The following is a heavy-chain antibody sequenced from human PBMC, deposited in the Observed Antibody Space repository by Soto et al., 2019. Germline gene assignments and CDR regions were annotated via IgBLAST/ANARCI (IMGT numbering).Heavy chain of an antibody. CDR3: ARGLRRVGSGWYSGWFDP. J-gene: IGHJ5*02. V-gene: IGHV1-8*01. D-gene: IGHD6-19*01. CDR2: MNPNSGNT. Sequence: QVQLVQSGAEVKKPGASVKVSCKASGYTFTSYDINWVRQATGQGLEWMGWMNPNSGNTGYAQKFQGRVNMTRNTSISTAYMELSSLRSEDTAVYYCARGLRRVGSGWYSGWFDPWGQGTLVTVSS. CDR1: GYTFTSYD.